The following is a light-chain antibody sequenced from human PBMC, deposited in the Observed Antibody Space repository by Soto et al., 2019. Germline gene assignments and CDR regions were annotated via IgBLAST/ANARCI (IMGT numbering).Light chain of an antibody. Sequence: DIQMTQSPSTLSASVGDRVTITCRASQSISSWLAWYQQKPGKAPKLLIYDASSLESRVPSRFSGSGSATEFTLTISSLQPDDFATYYCQQYNSYPLTFGQVTRLEIK. V-gene: IGKV1-5*01. CDR2: DAS. J-gene: IGKJ5*01. CDR1: QSISSW. CDR3: QQYNSYPLT.